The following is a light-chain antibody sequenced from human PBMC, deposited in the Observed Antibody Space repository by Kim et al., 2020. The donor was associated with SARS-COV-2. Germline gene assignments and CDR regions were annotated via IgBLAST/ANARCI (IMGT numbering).Light chain of an antibody. CDR1: QSISSW. Sequence: SAFLGDRVTITCRARQSISSWLAWYRQKPGKAPKLLIFDASSLESGVPSRFSGSGSGTEFTLTISSLQPDDFATYYCQQYNSYITFGPGTKVDIK. V-gene: IGKV1-5*01. CDR2: DAS. CDR3: QQYNSYIT. J-gene: IGKJ3*01.